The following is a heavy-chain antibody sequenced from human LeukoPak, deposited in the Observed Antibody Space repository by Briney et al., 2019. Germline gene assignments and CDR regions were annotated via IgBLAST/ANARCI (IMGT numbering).Heavy chain of an antibody. Sequence: SETLSLTCTVSGGSISGHYWSWIRQPPGKGLEWIGYIYYSGSTNYNPSLKSRVTISVDTSKNQFSLKLSSVTAADTAVYYCARVEGYCSSTSCYAFDIWGQGTMVTVSS. V-gene: IGHV4-59*11. CDR3: ARVEGYCSSTSCYAFDI. CDR1: GGSISGHY. D-gene: IGHD2-2*01. J-gene: IGHJ3*02. CDR2: IYYSGST.